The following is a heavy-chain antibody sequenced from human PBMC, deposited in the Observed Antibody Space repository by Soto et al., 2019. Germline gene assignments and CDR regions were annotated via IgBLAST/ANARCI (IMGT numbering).Heavy chain of an antibody. CDR2: IYWDDDK. V-gene: IGHV2-5*02. Sequence: QITLKESGPTLVKPTQTLTLTCTFSGFSLSTSGVGVGWIRQPPGKALEWLALIYWDDDKRYSPSLKTRLTITKDTSKNQVVLTMTNMDPVDTSTYYCAHTLYGNNFDYWGQGTLVTVSS. CDR1: GFSLSTSGVG. D-gene: IGHD3-10*01. J-gene: IGHJ4*02. CDR3: AHTLYGNNFDY.